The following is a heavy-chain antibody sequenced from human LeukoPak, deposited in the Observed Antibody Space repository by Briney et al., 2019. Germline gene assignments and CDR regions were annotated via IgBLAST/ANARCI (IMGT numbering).Heavy chain of an antibody. J-gene: IGHJ4*02. CDR1: GFTFSSYA. CDR3: AREGPDPYFDY. V-gene: IGHV3-30*04. CDR2: ISYDGSNK. Sequence: GGSLRLSCAASGFTFSSYAMHWLLEAPVKGRDVGAVISYDGSNKYYADSVKGRFTISRDNSKNTLYLQMNSLRAEDTAVYYCAREGPDPYFDYWGQGTLVTVSS.